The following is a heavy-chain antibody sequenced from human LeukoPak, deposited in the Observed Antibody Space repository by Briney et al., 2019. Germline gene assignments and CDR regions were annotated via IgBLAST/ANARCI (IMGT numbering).Heavy chain of an antibody. CDR2: ISSSGSTI. Sequence: PGGSLRLSCAASGLTFSSYEMNWVRQAPGKGLEWVSYISSSGSTIYYADSVKGRFTISRDNAKNSLYLQMNSLRAEDTAVYYCARASIQLWSSFDYWGQGTLVTVSS. CDR1: GLTFSSYE. D-gene: IGHD5-18*01. CDR3: ARASIQLWSSFDY. V-gene: IGHV3-48*03. J-gene: IGHJ4*02.